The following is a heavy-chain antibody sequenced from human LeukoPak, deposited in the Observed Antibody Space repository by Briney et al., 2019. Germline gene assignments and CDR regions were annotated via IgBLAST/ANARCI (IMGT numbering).Heavy chain of an antibody. CDR3: ARDQRFLEWLLLD. CDR1: GYTFTSYY. CDR2: INPSGGST. J-gene: IGHJ4*02. V-gene: IGHV1-46*01. Sequence: ASVKVSCKASGYTFTSYYMHWVRQAPGQGLEWMGIINPSGGSTSYAQKFQGRVTMTRDASTSTVYMELSSLRSEDTAVYYCARDQRFLEWLLLDWGQGTLVTVSS. D-gene: IGHD3-3*01.